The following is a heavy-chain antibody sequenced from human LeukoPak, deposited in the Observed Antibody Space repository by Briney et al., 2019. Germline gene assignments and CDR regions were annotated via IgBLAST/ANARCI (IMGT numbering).Heavy chain of an antibody. V-gene: IGHV1-2*02. CDR1: GYTFTGYY. CDR3: ARAAVTTLPYFDC. CDR2: INPNSGAT. D-gene: IGHD4-17*01. Sequence: ASVKVSCKASGYTFTGYYMHWVRQAPGQGLEWMGWINPNSGATNYAQKFQGRVTMTRDTSISTAYMELSRLRSDDTALYYCARAAVTTLPYFDCWGQGTLVTVSS. J-gene: IGHJ4*02.